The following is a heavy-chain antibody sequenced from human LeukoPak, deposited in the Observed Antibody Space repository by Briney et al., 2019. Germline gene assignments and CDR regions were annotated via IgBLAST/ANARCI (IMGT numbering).Heavy chain of an antibody. CDR2: INHSGST. V-gene: IGHV4-34*01. CDR1: GGSFSGYY. J-gene: IGHJ4*02. CDR3: ARVSILFDIVVVPAAIQFDY. Sequence: SETLSLTCAVYGGSFSGYYWSWIRQPPGKGLEWIGEINHSGSTNYNPSLKSRVTISVDTSKNQFSLKLSSVTAADTAVYYCARVSILFDIVVVPAAIQFDYWGQGTLVTVSS. D-gene: IGHD2-2*02.